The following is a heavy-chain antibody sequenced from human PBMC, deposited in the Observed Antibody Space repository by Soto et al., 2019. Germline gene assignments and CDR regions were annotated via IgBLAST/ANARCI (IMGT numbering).Heavy chain of an antibody. CDR2: YSLEGSDV. J-gene: IGHJ4*02. D-gene: IGHD2-21*01. V-gene: IGHV3-30*04. Sequence: VQLVESGGGVVQPGRSLRLSCAASGFPFRDYAMHWVRQAPGKGLVWVAMYSLEGSDVYYADSVKGRFTVSRDNSKNTLYLQMNSLKTAHTAVYYCAIAMEYCGSACYYPLGYWGLGTQVTVSS. CDR1: GFPFRDYA. CDR3: AIAMEYCGSACYYPLGY.